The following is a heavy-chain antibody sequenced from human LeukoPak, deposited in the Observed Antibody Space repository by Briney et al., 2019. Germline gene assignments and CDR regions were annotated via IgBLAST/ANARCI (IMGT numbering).Heavy chain of an antibody. CDR1: GYTFTVYY. J-gene: IGHJ5*02. CDR2: INPNSGDT. Sequence: ASVKVSCKASGYTFTVYYMYWVRQAPGQGLEWMGRINPNSGDTHYAQNFQGRVTMTRDTSISTAYMELTNLRSDDTAVYYCARGYCSGGTCYLVENWFDPWGQGTLVTVSS. CDR3: ARGYCSGGTCYLVENWFDP. D-gene: IGHD2-15*01. V-gene: IGHV1-2*06.